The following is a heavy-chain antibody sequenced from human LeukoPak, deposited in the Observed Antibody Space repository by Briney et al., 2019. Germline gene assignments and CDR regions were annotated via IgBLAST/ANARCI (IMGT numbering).Heavy chain of an antibody. Sequence: SETLSLTCTVSGYSISSGYYWGWIRQPPGKGLEWIGSIYHSGSTYYNPSLKSRVTISVDTSKNQFSLKLSSVTAADTAVYYCARLGYFDYWGQGTLVTVSS. D-gene: IGHD6-13*01. CDR1: GYSISSGYY. J-gene: IGHJ4*02. V-gene: IGHV4-38-2*02. CDR2: IYHSGST. CDR3: ARLGYFDY.